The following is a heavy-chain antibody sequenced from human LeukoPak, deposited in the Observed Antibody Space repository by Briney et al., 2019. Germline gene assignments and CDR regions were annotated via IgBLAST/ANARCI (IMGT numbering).Heavy chain of an antibody. V-gene: IGHV4-34*01. CDR1: GGSFSGYY. J-gene: IGHJ5*02. D-gene: IGHD3-3*01. Sequence: SETLSLTCAVYGGSFSGYYWSWIRQPPGKGLEWIGEINHSGSTNYNPSLKSRVTISVDTSKNQFPLKLSSVTAADTAVYYCARARSAWFDPWGQGTLVTVSS. CDR2: INHSGST. CDR3: ARARSAWFDP.